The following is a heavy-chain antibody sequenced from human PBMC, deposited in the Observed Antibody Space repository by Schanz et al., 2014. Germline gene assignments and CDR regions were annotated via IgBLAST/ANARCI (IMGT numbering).Heavy chain of an antibody. J-gene: IGHJ4*02. CDR3: ARDRGYCSGGSCLTFDY. CDR2: IWYDENNK. Sequence: VQLVESGGGLVKPGGSLRLSCAASGFTFSSYGMHWVRQAPGKGLEWVAVIWYDENNKYYADSVKGRFTMSRDNSKNTLYLQMNSLRAEDTAVYYCARDRGYCSGGSCLTFDYWGQGTLVTVSS. V-gene: IGHV3-33*08. D-gene: IGHD2-15*01. CDR1: GFTFSSYG.